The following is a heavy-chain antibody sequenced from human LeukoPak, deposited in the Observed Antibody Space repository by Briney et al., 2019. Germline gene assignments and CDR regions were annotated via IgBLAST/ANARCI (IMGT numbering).Heavy chain of an antibody. CDR2: IYPGDSDT. V-gene: IGHV5-51*01. CDR1: GYSFTNYW. Sequence: GESLKISCKGSGYSFTNYWIGWVRQMPGKGLEWMGIIYPGDSDTRYSPSFQGQVTISADKSISTAYLQWSSLKASDTAMYYCARPGSGVAGPLDAFDIWGQGTMVTVSS. J-gene: IGHJ3*02. D-gene: IGHD6-19*01. CDR3: ARPGSGVAGPLDAFDI.